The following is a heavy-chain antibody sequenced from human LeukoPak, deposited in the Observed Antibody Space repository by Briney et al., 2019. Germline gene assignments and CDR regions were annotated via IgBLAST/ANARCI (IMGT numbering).Heavy chain of an antibody. CDR2: ISWNSGSI. D-gene: IGHD3-16*02. J-gene: IGHJ4*02. CDR1: GFTFDDYA. V-gene: IGHV3-9*01. CDR3: ARDSFSYDYVWGSYRHSYFDY. Sequence: GRSLRLSCAASGFTFDDYAMHWVRQAPGKGLEWVSGISWNSGSIGYADSVKGRFTISRDNAKNSLYLQMNSLRAEDTAVYYCARDSFSYDYVWGSYRHSYFDYWGQGTLVTVSS.